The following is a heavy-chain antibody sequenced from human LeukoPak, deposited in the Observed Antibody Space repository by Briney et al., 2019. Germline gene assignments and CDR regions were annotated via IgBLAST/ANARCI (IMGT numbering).Heavy chain of an antibody. CDR1: GFSFSDHY. CDR3: ARINMMGFDY. D-gene: IGHD3-22*01. Sequence: GGSLRLSCATSGFSFSDHYMDWVRQAPGKGLEWVAVISYDGSNEYYADSVKGRFTISRDNTKNTLYLQMNSLRAEDTAVYYCARINMMGFDYWGQGTLVTVSS. V-gene: IGHV3-30*01. CDR2: ISYDGSNE. J-gene: IGHJ4*02.